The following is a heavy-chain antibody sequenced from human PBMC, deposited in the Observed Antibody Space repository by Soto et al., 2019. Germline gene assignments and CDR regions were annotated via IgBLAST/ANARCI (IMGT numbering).Heavy chain of an antibody. CDR3: ARDNWNYGPLGY. CDR1: GFTFSSYA. CDR2: ISYDGSNK. D-gene: IGHD1-7*01. J-gene: IGHJ4*02. V-gene: IGHV3-30-3*01. Sequence: QVQLVESGGGVVQPGRSLRLSCAASGFTFSSYAMHWVRQAPGKGLEWVAVISYDGSNKYYADSVKGRFTISTDNSKNTLYLQMNSLRAEDTAVYYCARDNWNYGPLGYWGQGTLVTVSS.